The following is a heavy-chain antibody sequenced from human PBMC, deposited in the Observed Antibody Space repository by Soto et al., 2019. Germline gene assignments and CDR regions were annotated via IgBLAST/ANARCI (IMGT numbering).Heavy chain of an antibody. CDR3: ARDGLLGYFDY. D-gene: IGHD2-15*01. CDR2: ISYDGSNK. Sequence: QVQLVESGGGVVQPGRSLRLSCAASGFTFSSYAMHWVRQAPGKGLEWVAVISYDGSNKYYADSVKGRFTISRDNSKNPLYLQMNRLRAEDTAVYYCARDGLLGYFDYWGQGTLVTVSS. CDR1: GFTFSSYA. J-gene: IGHJ4*02. V-gene: IGHV3-30-3*01.